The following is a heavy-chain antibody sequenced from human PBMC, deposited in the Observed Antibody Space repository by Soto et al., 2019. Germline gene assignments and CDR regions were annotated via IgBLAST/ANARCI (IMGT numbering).Heavy chain of an antibody. Sequence: XGSLKIACAASGVTLSSYSMNWVRQAPGKGLEWVSSISSSSSYIYYADSVKGRFTISRDNAKNSLYLQMNSLRAEDTAVYYCARDIVGQQLVTNWFDPWGQGTLVTVSS. V-gene: IGHV3-21*01. CDR3: ARDIVGQQLVTNWFDP. D-gene: IGHD6-13*01. CDR1: GVTLSSYS. J-gene: IGHJ5*02. CDR2: ISSSSSYI.